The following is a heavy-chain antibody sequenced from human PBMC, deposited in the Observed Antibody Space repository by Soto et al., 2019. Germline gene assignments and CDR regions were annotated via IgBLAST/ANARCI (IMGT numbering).Heavy chain of an antibody. J-gene: IGHJ6*02. CDR1: GFTFSSYG. D-gene: IGHD1-20*01. Sequence: QVQLVESGGGVVQPGRSLRLSCAASGFTFSSYGMHWVRQAPGKGLEWVAVISYDGSNKYYADSVKGRITISRDNSKNTLYLQMNSLRAEDTAVYYCAKVGRITGTYYYYYGMDVWGQGTTVTVSS. CDR3: AKVGRITGTYYYYYGMDV. V-gene: IGHV3-30*18. CDR2: ISYDGSNK.